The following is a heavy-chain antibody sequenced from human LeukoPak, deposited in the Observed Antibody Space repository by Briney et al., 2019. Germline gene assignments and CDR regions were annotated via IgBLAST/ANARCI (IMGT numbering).Heavy chain of an antibody. CDR1: GFTFSDYY. D-gene: IGHD5-24*01. Sequence: GGSLRLSCAVFGFTFSDYYMSWIRQAPGKGLEWVSYISSSSSYTKYADSVKGRFTISRGNAKNSLYLQMNSLRAEDTGVYYCARGGGRDGYPFDYWGQGTLVTVSS. CDR2: ISSSSSYT. V-gene: IGHV3-11*05. J-gene: IGHJ4*02. CDR3: ARGGGRDGYPFDY.